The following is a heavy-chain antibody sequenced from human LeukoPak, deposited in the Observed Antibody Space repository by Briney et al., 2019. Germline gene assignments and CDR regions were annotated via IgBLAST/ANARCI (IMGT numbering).Heavy chain of an antibody. CDR3: VTYYFDSSGPKKNY. D-gene: IGHD3-22*01. CDR2: IYYSGST. Sequence: SETLSLTCTVSGGSISSSSYYWGWIRQPPGKGLEWIGSIYYSGSTYYNPSLKSRVTISVDRSKNQFSLKLSSVTAADTAVYYCVTYYFDSSGPKKNYWGQGTLVTVSS. J-gene: IGHJ4*02. CDR1: GGSISSSSYY. V-gene: IGHV4-39*07.